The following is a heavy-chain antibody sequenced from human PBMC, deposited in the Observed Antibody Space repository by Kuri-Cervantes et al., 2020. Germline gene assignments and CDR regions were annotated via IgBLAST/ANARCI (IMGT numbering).Heavy chain of an antibody. V-gene: IGHV3-48*03. CDR2: ISSSSSTI. CDR1: GFTFSSYE. CDR3: ARGLGSKTGYYIYLLHLYYFDY. D-gene: IGHD3-9*01. Sequence: GESLKISCAASGFTFSSYEMNWVRQAPGKGLEWVSYISSSSSTIYYADSVKGRFTISRDNAKNSLYLQMNSLRAEDTAVYYCARGLGSKTGYYIYLLHLYYFDYWGQGTLVTVSS. J-gene: IGHJ4*02.